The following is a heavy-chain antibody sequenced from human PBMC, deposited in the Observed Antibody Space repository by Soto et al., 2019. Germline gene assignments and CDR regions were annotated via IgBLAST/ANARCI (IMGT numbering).Heavy chain of an antibody. D-gene: IGHD5-18*01. CDR1: GGTFSSYA. J-gene: IGHJ6*02. CDR2: IIPIFGTA. V-gene: IGHV1-69*13. CDR3: ARXDVGYSYGPYYYYGMDV. Sequence: GASVKVSCKASGGTFSSYAISWVRQAPGQGLEWMGGIIPIFGTANYAQKFQGRVTITADESTSTAYMELSSLRSEDTAVYYCARXDVGYSYGPYYYYGMDVWGQGTTVTVSS.